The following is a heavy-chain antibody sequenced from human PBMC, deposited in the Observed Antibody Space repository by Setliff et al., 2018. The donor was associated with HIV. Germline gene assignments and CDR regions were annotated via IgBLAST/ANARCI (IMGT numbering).Heavy chain of an antibody. D-gene: IGHD3-3*01. CDR1: GFTFSYHA. CDR3: AKDYTATFWEYNWFDL. V-gene: IGHV3-23*01. J-gene: IGHJ5*02. CDR2: ISGSGEST. Sequence: GGSLRLSCAASGFTFSYHAMTWVRQAPGKGLAWVSGISGSGESTYYADSVKGRLIISRDNSKDILSLQMNNVRAEDTGIYFCAKDYTATFWEYNWFDLWGRGILVTVSS.